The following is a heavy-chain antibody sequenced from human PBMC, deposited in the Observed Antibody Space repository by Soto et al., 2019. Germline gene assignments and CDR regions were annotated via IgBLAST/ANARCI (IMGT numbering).Heavy chain of an antibody. Sequence: PSETLSLTCTASGGSVSNYVYYWTLIRQPPGKGLEWIGYIYHSGSTYYNPSLKSRVTISADTSANQFSLKVSSVTAADTAVYYCARLGIGWEFPFDYWGQGTLVTVSS. J-gene: IGHJ4*02. CDR1: GGSVSNYVYY. V-gene: IGHV4-61*08. CDR2: IYHSGST. CDR3: ARLGIGWEFPFDY. D-gene: IGHD1-26*01.